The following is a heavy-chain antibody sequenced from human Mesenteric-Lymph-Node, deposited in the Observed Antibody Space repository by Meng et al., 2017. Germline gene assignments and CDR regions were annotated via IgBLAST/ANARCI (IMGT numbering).Heavy chain of an antibody. CDR3: ARYEADSYYYYGMDV. J-gene: IGHJ6*02. V-gene: IGHV3-20*04. D-gene: IGHD3-16*01. Sequence: GGSLRLSCAASGFTFDVYGMSWVRQAPGKGLEWVSGINWNGGSTGYADSVKGRFTISRDNAKNSLYLQMNSLRAEDTALYYCARYEADSYYYYGMDVGGQGTTVTVSS. CDR2: INWNGGST. CDR1: GFTFDVYG.